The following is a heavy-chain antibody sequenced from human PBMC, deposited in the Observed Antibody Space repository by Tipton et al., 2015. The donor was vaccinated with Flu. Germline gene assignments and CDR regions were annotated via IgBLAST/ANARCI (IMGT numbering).Heavy chain of an antibody. CDR2: IADDGVGT. CDR3: ARDLPQGVIVLPPTANFDY. D-gene: IGHD3-16*02. Sequence: GSLRLSCAASGFTFSNYAMSWVRQAPGRGLEWVSSIADDGVGTYYGDSVKGRFTISRDNSKNMLYLQMNSLRAEDTAVYYCARDLPQGVIVLPPTANFDYWGQGTLVSVSS. CDR1: GFTFSNYA. J-gene: IGHJ4*02. V-gene: IGHV3-23*01.